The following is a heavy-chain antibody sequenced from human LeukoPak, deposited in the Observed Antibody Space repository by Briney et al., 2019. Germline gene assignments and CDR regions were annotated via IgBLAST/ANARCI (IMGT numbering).Heavy chain of an antibody. CDR3: ARDLGDYVGYDASDI. V-gene: IGHV3-48*03. CDR1: GFTFSSYE. J-gene: IGHJ3*02. D-gene: IGHD4-17*01. Sequence: GGSLRLSCAASGFTFSSYEMNWVRQAPGKGLEWVSYITSTGSTMYYADSVKGRFTTSRDNAKNSLYLQMNSLRAEDTAVYYCARDLGDYVGYDASDIWGQGTRVTV. CDR2: ITSTGSTM.